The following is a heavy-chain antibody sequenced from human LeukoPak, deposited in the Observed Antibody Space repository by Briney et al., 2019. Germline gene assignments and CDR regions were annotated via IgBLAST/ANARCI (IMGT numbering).Heavy chain of an antibody. Sequence: PGGSLRLSCAASGFTFSNYAMNWVRQAPGKGLEWVSYISSSSNSIHYADSVRGRFAVSRDNAKNSLYLQMNSLGHEDSAVYYCARRPYQDVSGWLSDVWGQGTTVTVSS. J-gene: IGHJ6*02. CDR1: GFTFSNYA. CDR2: ISSSSNSI. CDR3: ARRPYQDVSGWLSDV. V-gene: IGHV3-48*02. D-gene: IGHD6-19*01.